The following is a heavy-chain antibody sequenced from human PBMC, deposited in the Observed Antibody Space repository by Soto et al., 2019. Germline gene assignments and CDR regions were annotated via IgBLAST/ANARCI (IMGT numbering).Heavy chain of an antibody. V-gene: IGHV1-2*04. Sequence: SVEVACPASGSTFPGYYMHCVRQAQGQGLEWMGWINPNSGGTNYAQKFQGWVTMTRDTSISTAYMELSRLRSDDTAVYYCAREGSGTFFDYWGQGTLVTVSS. J-gene: IGHJ4*02. CDR3: AREGSGTFFDY. D-gene: IGHD2-15*01. CDR2: INPNSGGT. CDR1: GSTFPGYY.